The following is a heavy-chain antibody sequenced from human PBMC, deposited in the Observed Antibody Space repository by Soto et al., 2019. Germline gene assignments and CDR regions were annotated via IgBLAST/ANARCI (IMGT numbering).Heavy chain of an antibody. D-gene: IGHD3-10*01. CDR3: ARCMGFDGSVYAFCDS. Sequence: EVQLVESGGGLVKPGGSLRLSCAASGFTFSGHTINWVRQAPGKGLEWVSSVSSSSSYIYYADSVKGRFTVSRDNAEKSLYLQMNSLRAEDTAIYYCARCMGFDGSVYAFCDSWCPGTLVTVSS. CDR1: GFTFSGHT. J-gene: IGHJ4*02. V-gene: IGHV3-21*01. CDR2: VSSSSSYI.